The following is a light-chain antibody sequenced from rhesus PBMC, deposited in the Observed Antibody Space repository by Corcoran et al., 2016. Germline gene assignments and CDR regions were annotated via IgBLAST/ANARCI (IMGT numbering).Light chain of an antibody. CDR3: LHGIQFPFT. CDR1: QSLLHSGGKTY. V-gene: IGKV2-90*01. Sequence: DIVMTQTPLSLPVTPGEPASISCRSSQSLLHSGGKTYLDWYLQKQGQSPQLLIYEVSNRAYGVPGRFSGMGSGTDFTLKISRVEAEDVGVYYCLHGIQFPFTFGPGTKLDIK. CDR2: EVS. J-gene: IGKJ3*01.